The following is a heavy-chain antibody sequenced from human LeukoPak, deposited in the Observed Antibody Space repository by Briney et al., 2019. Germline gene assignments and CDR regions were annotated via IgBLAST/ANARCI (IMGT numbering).Heavy chain of an antibody. CDR1: GGSIASGGYS. V-gene: IGHV4-30-2*01. CDR3: ARGLVEMATRYFDL. J-gene: IGHJ2*01. D-gene: IGHD5-24*01. CDR2: IYHTGNT. Sequence: SETLSLTCTVSGGSIASGGYSWNWIRQPPGKGLEWIGYIYHTGNTYYNPSLKSRVTISVDRSKNQFSLKLTSVTAADTAVYYCARGLVEMATRYFDLWGRGTLVTVSS.